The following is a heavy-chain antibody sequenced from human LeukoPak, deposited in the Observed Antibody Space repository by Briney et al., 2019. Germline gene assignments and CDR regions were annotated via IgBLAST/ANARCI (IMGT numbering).Heavy chain of an antibody. CDR2: ISYDGSNK. CDR1: GFTLSSYA. Sequence: PGGSLRLSCAASGFTLSSYAMHWVRQAPGKGLEWVAVISYDGSNKYYADSVKGRFTISRDNSKNTLYLQINSLRAEDTAVYYCARDGENYDSSGYYYSSFDYWGQGTLVTVSS. J-gene: IGHJ4*02. V-gene: IGHV3-30-3*01. CDR3: ARDGENYDSSGYYYSSFDY. D-gene: IGHD3-22*01.